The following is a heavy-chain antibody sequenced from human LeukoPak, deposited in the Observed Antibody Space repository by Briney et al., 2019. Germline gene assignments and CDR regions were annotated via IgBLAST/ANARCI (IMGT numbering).Heavy chain of an antibody. CDR1: GYTFTSYG. D-gene: IGHD5-18*01. CDR3: ARDYTAMASPEAFDI. CDR2: ISAYNCNS. V-gene: IGHV1-18*01. Sequence: GASVKVSCKASGYTFTSYGFSWVRQAPGQGLEWMGWISAYNCNSNYAQKLQGRVTMTTDTSTSTAYMELRSLRSDDTAVYYCARDYTAMASPEAFDIWGQGTMVTVSS. J-gene: IGHJ3*02.